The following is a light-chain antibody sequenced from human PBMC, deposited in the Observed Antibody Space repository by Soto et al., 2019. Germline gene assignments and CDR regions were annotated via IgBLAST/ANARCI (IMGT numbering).Light chain of an antibody. V-gene: IGKV2-28*01. J-gene: IGKJ1*01. CDR2: LGS. Sequence: DIVMTQSPLSLPVTPGEPASISCRSSQSLLHSNGYTYLDWYLQKPGQSPQLLIYLGSNRASGVPDRFSGSGSGTSFTLKISRVEAEDVGVYYCMQGLQSFTFGQGTKVELK. CDR3: MQGLQSFT. CDR1: QSLLHSNGYTY.